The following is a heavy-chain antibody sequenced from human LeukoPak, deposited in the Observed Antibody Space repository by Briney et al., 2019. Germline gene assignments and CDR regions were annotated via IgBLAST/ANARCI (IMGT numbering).Heavy chain of an antibody. CDR1: GFTFSSYA. CDR2: ISYDGSNK. V-gene: IGHV3-30-3*01. D-gene: IGHD6-19*01. Sequence: QPGGSLRLSCAASGFTFSSYAMHWVRQAPGKGLEWAAVISYDGSNKYYADSVKGRFTISRDNSKNTLYLQMNSLRAEDTAVYYCARDGAVAGDYYYGMDVWGQGTTVTVSS. CDR3: ARDGAVAGDYYYGMDV. J-gene: IGHJ6*02.